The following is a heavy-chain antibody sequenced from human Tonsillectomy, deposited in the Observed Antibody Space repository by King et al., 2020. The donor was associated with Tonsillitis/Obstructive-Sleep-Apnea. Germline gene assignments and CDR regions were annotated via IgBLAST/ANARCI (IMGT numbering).Heavy chain of an antibody. CDR2: IWYDGSNK. J-gene: IGHJ4*02. V-gene: IGHV3-33*01. CDR1: GFTFSSYG. CDR3: AREERITIFGVVTTTFDY. D-gene: IGHD3-3*01. Sequence: QLVQSGGGVVQPGRSLRLSCAASGFTFSSYGMHWVRPAPGKGLEGGAVIWYDGSNKYYADCVKGRFTISRDNSQNTLYLQMNSLRAEDTAVYYCAREERITIFGVVTTTFDYWGQGTLVTVSS.